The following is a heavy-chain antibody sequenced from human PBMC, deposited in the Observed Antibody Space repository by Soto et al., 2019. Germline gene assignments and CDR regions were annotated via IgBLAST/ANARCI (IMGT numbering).Heavy chain of an antibody. Sequence: PGGSLRLSCASSGFTFSSYWMHWVRQAPGKGLVWVSRINSDGSSTSYADSVKGRFTISRDDAKNTLYLQMNSLRAEDTAVYYCARAATYYYYYYMDVWGKGTTVTVSS. D-gene: IGHD6-13*01. CDR2: INSDGSST. CDR1: GFTFSSYW. V-gene: IGHV3-74*01. CDR3: ARAATYYYYYYMDV. J-gene: IGHJ6*03.